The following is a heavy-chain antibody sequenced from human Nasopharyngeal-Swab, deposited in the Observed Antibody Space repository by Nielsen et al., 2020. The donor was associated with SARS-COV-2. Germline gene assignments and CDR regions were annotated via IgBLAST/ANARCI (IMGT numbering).Heavy chain of an antibody. J-gene: IGHJ4*02. Sequence: SVKVSCKASGGTFSSYAISWVRQAPGQGLEWMGRIIPILGIANYAQKFQGRVTITADKSTSTAYMELSSLRSEDTAVYYCAREGEYGAYDAPDYWGQGTLVTVSS. CDR2: IIPILGIA. CDR3: AREGEYGAYDAPDY. V-gene: IGHV1-69*04. D-gene: IGHD5-12*01. CDR1: GGTFSSYA.